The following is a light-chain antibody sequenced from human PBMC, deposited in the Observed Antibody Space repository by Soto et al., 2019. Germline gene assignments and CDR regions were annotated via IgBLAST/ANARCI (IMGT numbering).Light chain of an antibody. Sequence: EIVFTQSPATLSLSPGERSTHSCMASPSVTNYLAWYQHKPGQPPRLLIYGAFNRAAGIPARFSGSGSGTDFTLTIRSLEPEDSAVYYCQKRNIWPPVTFGKGTRREVK. CDR2: GAF. J-gene: IGKJ5*01. CDR3: QKRNIWPPVT. V-gene: IGKV3-11*01. CDR1: PSVTNY.